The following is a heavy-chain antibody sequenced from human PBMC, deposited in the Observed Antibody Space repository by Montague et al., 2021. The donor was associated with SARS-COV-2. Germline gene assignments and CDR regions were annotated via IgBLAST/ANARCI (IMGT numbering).Heavy chain of an antibody. CDR2: VYYRGNT. D-gene: IGHD3-16*01. V-gene: IGHV4-59*08. CDR3: ARHYDHSSRVDS. J-gene: IGHJ4*02. CDR1: GGSISSDY. Sequence: SETLSLTCTVSGGSISSDYWTWIRQPPGKGLEWIGFVYYRGNTYXXPSLRGGVTISVDTSSNHFSLTLSSVTAADTAIYYCARHYDHSSRVDSWGQGTLVTVSS.